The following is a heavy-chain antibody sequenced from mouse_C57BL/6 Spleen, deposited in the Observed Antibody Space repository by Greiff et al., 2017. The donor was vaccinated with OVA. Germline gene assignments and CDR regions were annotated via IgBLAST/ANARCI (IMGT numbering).Heavy chain of an antibody. CDR3: ARYYGSSYEGYFDV. D-gene: IGHD1-1*01. CDR1: GFNIKDYY. V-gene: IGHV14-2*01. J-gene: IGHJ1*03. Sequence: VQLQQSGAELVKPGASVKLSCTASGFNIKDYYMHWVKQRTEQGLEWIGRIDPEDGGTKYAPKFQGKATIQADTSSNTAYLQLSSLASEYTAVYYCARYYGSSYEGYFDVWGTGTTVTVSS. CDR2: IDPEDGGT.